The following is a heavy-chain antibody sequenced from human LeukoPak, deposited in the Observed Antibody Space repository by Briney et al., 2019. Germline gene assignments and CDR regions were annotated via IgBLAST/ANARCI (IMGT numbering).Heavy chain of an antibody. Sequence: PGGSLRLSCAASGSTFSSYEMNWVRQAPGKGLEWVSYISSSGSTIYYADSVKGRFTISRDNAKNSLYLQMNSLRAEDTAVYYCARGPVVVVAAEYYLDYWGQGTLVTVSS. J-gene: IGHJ4*02. CDR3: ARGPVVVVAAEYYLDY. CDR2: ISSSGSTI. V-gene: IGHV3-48*03. D-gene: IGHD2-15*01. CDR1: GSTFSSYE.